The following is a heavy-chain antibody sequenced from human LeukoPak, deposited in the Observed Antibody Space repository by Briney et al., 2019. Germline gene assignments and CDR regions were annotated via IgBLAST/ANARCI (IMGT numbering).Heavy chain of an antibody. CDR1: GGSISSYY. V-gene: IGHV4-59*01. D-gene: IGHD3-22*01. J-gene: IGHJ5*02. CDR2: IYYSGST. Sequence: SETLSLXCTVSGGSISSYYWSWIRQPPGKGLEWIGYIYYSGSTNYNPSLKSRVTISVDTSKNQFSLKLSSVTAADTAVYYCARAHYYDSSGRNWFDPWGQGTLVTVSS. CDR3: ARAHYYDSSGRNWFDP.